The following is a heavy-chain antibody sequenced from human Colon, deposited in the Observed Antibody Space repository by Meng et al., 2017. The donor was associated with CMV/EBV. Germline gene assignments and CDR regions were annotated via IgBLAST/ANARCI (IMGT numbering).Heavy chain of an antibody. CDR3: ARDSLGGYDFWSGADY. CDR1: GFSFDDYS. CDR2: IIWDGGTT. D-gene: IGHD3-3*01. J-gene: IGHJ4*02. Sequence: GGSLRLSCVASGFSFDDYSMHWVRQAPGKGLEWVSLIIWDGGTTYYADSVKGRFTISRDNSKNTQYLQMSSLRVDDTAIYYCARDSLGGYDFWSGADYWGQGTLVTVSS. V-gene: IGHV3-43*01.